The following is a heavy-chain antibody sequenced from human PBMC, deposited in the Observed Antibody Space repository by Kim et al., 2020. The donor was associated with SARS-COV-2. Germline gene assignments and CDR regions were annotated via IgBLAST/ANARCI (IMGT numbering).Heavy chain of an antibody. D-gene: IGHD2-21*02. J-gene: IGHJ4*02. V-gene: IGHV4-31*03. CDR1: GGSISSGGYY. CDR3: ARGVVVVTQYYFDY. Sequence: SETLSLTCTVSGGSISSGGYYWSWIRQHPGKGLEWIGYIYYSGSTYYNPSLKSRVTISVDTSKNQFSLKLSSVTAADTAVYYCARGVVVVTQYYFDYWGQGTLVTVSS. CDR2: IYYSGST.